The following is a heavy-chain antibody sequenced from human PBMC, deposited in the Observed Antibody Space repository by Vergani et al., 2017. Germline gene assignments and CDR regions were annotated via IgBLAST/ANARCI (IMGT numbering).Heavy chain of an antibody. V-gene: IGHV4-59*01. Sequence: QVQLQESGPGLVKPSETLSLTCTVSGGSISSYYWSWIRQPPGKGLEWIGYSYYSGSTNYNPSLKSRVTMSVDTSKNQFSLKLSSVTAADTAVYYCARVRQGYCGGDCYYDAFDIWGQGTMVTVSS. CDR3: ARVRQGYCGGDCYYDAFDI. D-gene: IGHD2-21*01. CDR2: SYYSGST. CDR1: GGSISSYY. J-gene: IGHJ3*02.